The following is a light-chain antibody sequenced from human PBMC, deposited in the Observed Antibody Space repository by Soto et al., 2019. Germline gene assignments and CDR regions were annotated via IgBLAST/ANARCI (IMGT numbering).Light chain of an antibody. J-gene: IGKJ4*01. CDR1: QSVSSY. V-gene: IGKV3-11*01. Sequence: EIVLTQSPDTLSLSPGERATLSCRASQSVSSYLAWYQQKPGQAPRLLIYDASNRATGIPARFSGSGSGTDFTLTISSLEPEDFVVYYCQQRSIWPLTFGGGTNVEIK. CDR2: DAS. CDR3: QQRSIWPLT.